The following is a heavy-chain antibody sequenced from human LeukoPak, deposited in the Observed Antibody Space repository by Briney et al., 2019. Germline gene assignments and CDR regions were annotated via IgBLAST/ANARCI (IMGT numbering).Heavy chain of an antibody. J-gene: IGHJ5*02. CDR3: ARDLVVVAATPHWFDP. V-gene: IGHV4-34*01. Sequence: SETLSLTCAVYIDSFTNYYWNWIRQTPGKGLEWIGEVNDSGGTNINPSLRSRVILSVDTSKNQFSLKLSSVTAADTAVYYCARDLVVVAATPHWFDPWGQGTLVTVSS. CDR1: IDSFTNYY. D-gene: IGHD2-15*01. CDR2: VNDSGGT.